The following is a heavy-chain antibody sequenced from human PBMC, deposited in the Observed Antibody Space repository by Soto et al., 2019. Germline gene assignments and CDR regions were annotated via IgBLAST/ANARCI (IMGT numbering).Heavy chain of an antibody. D-gene: IGHD3-3*01. Sequence: KPSETLSLTCSVSGGSISGHYWSWIRQPPGKGLQYIGYISYSGSTNYNPSLKSRVTISVDTSNNQFSLRLSSVTAADTAVYYCARDVGLQHDIGYYDFWSGKNNWFDPWAQGTLVTVSS. CDR2: ISYSGST. CDR3: ARDVGLQHDIGYYDFWSGKNNWFDP. J-gene: IGHJ5*02. CDR1: GGSISGHY. V-gene: IGHV4-59*11.